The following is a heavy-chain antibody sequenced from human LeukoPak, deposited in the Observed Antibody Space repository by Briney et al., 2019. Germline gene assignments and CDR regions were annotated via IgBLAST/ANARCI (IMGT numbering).Heavy chain of an antibody. CDR2: ISGSGGST. D-gene: IGHD3-10*01. CDR1: GFTFSSYA. J-gene: IGHJ4*02. CDR3: ASKPGFGELFWYYLDY. V-gene: IGHV3-23*01. Sequence: GGSLRLSCAASGFTFSSYAMSWVRQAPGKGLEWVSAISGSGGSTYYADSVKGRFTISRDNSKNTLYLQMNSLRAEDTAVYYCASKPGFGELFWYYLDYWGQGTLVTVSS.